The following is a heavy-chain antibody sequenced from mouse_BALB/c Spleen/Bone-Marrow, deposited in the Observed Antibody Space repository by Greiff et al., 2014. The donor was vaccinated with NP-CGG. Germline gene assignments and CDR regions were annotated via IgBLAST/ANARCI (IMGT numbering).Heavy chain of an antibody. CDR3: TRSETGPFAY. CDR2: IDPETGGT. V-gene: IGHV1-15*01. CDR1: GYTFTDYE. J-gene: IGHJ3*01. D-gene: IGHD4-1*01. Sequence: QVQLQQPGAGLVRPGASVTLSCKASGYTFTDYEMHWVKQTPVHGLEWIGAIDPETGGTAYNQKFKGKATLTADKSSSTAYMELRSLTSEDSAVYYCTRSETGPFAYWGQGTLVTVSA.